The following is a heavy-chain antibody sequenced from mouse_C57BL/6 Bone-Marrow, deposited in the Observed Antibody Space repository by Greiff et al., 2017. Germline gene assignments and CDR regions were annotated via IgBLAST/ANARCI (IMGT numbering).Heavy chain of an antibody. CDR1: GFTFSDYY. CDR2: ISNGGGST. CDR3: ARHTPLTGTAWFAY. J-gene: IGHJ3*01. Sequence: DVMLVESGGGLVQPGGSLKLSCAASGFTFSDYYMYWVRQTPEKRLEWVAYISNGGGSTYYPDTVKGRFTISRDNAKNTLYLQMSRLKSEDTAMYYCARHTPLTGTAWFAYWGQGTLVTVSA. V-gene: IGHV5-12*01. D-gene: IGHD4-1*01.